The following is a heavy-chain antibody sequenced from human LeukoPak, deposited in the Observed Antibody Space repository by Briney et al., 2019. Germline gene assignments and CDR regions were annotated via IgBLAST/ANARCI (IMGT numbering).Heavy chain of an antibody. CDR3: AKQNYDILTGYFPDAFDI. CDR1: GGSISSSSYY. Sequence: PSETLSLTCTVSGGSISSSSYYWGWIRQPPGKGLEWVGSIYYSGSTYYNPSLKSRVTISVDTSKNQFSLKLSSVTAADTAVYYCAKQNYDILTGYFPDAFDIWGQGTMVTVSS. J-gene: IGHJ3*02. D-gene: IGHD3-9*01. CDR2: IYYSGST. V-gene: IGHV4-39*01.